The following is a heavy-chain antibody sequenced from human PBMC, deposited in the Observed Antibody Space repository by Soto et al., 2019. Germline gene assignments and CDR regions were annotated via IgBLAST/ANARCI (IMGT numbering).Heavy chain of an antibody. V-gene: IGHV4-31*03. CDR3: ARNGYTYGMDV. CDR1: GGSTSSGGFY. Sequence: KTSETLSLTCTVSGGSTSSGGFYWSWIRQHPGKGLEWIGYIYYSGISYYNPSLKSRVSISLDTPRNQFSMTLNSVTAADTAVYYCARNGYTYGMDVWGQGATVTVSS. J-gene: IGHJ6*02. CDR2: IYYSGIS. D-gene: IGHD5-18*01.